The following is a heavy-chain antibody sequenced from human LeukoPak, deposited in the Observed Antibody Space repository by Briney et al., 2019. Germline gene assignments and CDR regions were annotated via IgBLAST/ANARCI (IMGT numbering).Heavy chain of an antibody. CDR3: ARDRVYCTNGVCLRMDV. D-gene: IGHD2-8*01. V-gene: IGHV3-21*01. CDR1: GFTFSSYG. Sequence: GGSLRLSCAASGFTFSSYGMHWVRQAPGKGLEWVSSISSSSSYIYYADSVKGRFTISRDNAKNSLYLQMNSLRAEDTAVYYCARDRVYCTNGVCLRMDVWGQGTTVTVSS. CDR2: ISSSSSYI. J-gene: IGHJ6*02.